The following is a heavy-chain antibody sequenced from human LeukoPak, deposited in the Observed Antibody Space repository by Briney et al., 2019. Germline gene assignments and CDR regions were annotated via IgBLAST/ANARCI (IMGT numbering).Heavy chain of an antibody. V-gene: IGHV3-11*04. D-gene: IGHD3-10*01. J-gene: IGHJ3*02. CDR1: GFTFSDYS. CDR2: ISSSGSTI. Sequence: PGGSLRLSCAASGFTFSDYSMSWIRQAPGKGLEWVSYISSSGSTIYYADSVKGRFTISRDNAKNTLYLQMNSLRAEDTAVYYCARDWDGSNPFFDIWGQGTMVTVSS. CDR3: ARDWDGSNPFFDI.